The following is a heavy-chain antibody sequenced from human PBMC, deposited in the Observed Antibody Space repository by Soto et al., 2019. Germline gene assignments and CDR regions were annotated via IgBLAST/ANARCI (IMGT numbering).Heavy chain of an antibody. Sequence: GASVKVSCKASGYTFTSYYMHWVRQAPGQGLEWMGIINPSGGSTSYAQKFQGRVTMTRDTSTSTVYMELSSLRSEDTAVYYCARDFYDSSGYYYQLRYYYYYYGMDVWGQGTTVTVSS. CDR2: INPSGGST. J-gene: IGHJ6*02. CDR3: ARDFYDSSGYYYQLRYYYYYYGMDV. D-gene: IGHD3-22*01. V-gene: IGHV1-46*01. CDR1: GYTFTSYY.